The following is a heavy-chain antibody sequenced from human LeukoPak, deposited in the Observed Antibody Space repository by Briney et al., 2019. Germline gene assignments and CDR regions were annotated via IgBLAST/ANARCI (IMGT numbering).Heavy chain of an antibody. CDR3: AKGLRIRTQSALDY. D-gene: IGHD5-12*01. J-gene: IGHJ4*02. CDR2: IKQDGSEK. CDR1: GFTFSSYW. V-gene: IGHV3-7*01. Sequence: PGGSLRLSCAASGFTFSSYWMSWVRQAPGKGLEWVANIKQDGSEKYYVDSVKGRFTISRDNARNSLYLQMNSLRAEDTAVYYCAKGLRIRTQSALDYWGQGTLVTVSS.